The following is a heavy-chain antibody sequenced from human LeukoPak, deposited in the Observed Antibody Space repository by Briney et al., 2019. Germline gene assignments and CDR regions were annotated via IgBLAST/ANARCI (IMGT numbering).Heavy chain of an antibody. CDR1: GFTFSSYG. CDR3: AKLHYDSSGYYSPDFDY. Sequence: PGGSLRPSCAASGFTFSSYGMHWVRQAPGKGLEWVAFIRYDGSNKYYADSVKGRFTISRDNSKNTLYLQMNSLRAEDTAVYYCAKLHYDSSGYYSPDFDYWGQGTLVTVSS. CDR2: IRYDGSNK. V-gene: IGHV3-30*02. J-gene: IGHJ4*02. D-gene: IGHD3-22*01.